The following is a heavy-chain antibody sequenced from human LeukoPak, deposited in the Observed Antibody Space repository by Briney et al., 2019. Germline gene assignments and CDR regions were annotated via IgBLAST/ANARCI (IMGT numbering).Heavy chain of an antibody. V-gene: IGHV3-30*03. CDR2: ISYDGSNK. Sequence: SGGSLRLSCAASGFTFSSYGMHWVRQAPGKGLEWVAVISYDGSNKYYADSVKGRFTISRDNAKNSLYLQMNSLRAEDTAVYYCAREENCSGGSCYPVNWFDPWGQGTLVTVSS. D-gene: IGHD2-15*01. CDR3: AREENCSGGSCYPVNWFDP. CDR1: GFTFSSYG. J-gene: IGHJ5*02.